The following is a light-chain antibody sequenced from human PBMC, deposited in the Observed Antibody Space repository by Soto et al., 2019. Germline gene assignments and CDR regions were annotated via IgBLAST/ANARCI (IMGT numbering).Light chain of an antibody. CDR2: GAS. CDR3: HQSGILLWT. Sequence: EIVLTQSPGTLSLSPGERATLSCRASQSVIYLAWYQQKPGQAPRLLFYGASNRDTGIPVRFSGSGSGTDFTLTVSIMEDAAAEVKCCHQSGILLWTFGQ. CDR1: QSVIY. V-gene: IGKV3-20*01. J-gene: IGKJ1*01.